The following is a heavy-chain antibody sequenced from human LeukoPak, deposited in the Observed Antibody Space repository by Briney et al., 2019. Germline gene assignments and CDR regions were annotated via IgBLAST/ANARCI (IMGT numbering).Heavy chain of an antibody. CDR2: MGSNSGDT. V-gene: IGHV1-8*01. CDR1: GYTFTSYD. J-gene: IGHJ4*02. D-gene: IGHD7-27*01. Sequence: ASVKVSCKASGYTFTSYDINWVRQATGRGLEWMGWMGSNSGDTGYAQKFQDRVTMTRDTFISTAYMELNNVRSEDTAVYYCVRGPPNWGFDYWGQGTLVAVSS. CDR3: VRGPPNWGFDY.